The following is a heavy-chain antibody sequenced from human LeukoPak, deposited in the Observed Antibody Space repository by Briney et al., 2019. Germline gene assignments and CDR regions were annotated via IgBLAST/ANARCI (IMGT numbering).Heavy chain of an antibody. J-gene: IGHJ5*02. CDR1: GFTFSSYS. Sequence: GGSLRLSCAASGFTFSSYSMNWVRQAPGKGLEWVSTISSSSSYIYYADSVKGRFTISRDNAKNSLYLQMNSPRAEDTAVYYCARARCSYYDYVWGSYRPCWFDPWGQGTLVTVSS. V-gene: IGHV3-21*01. CDR3: ARARCSYYDYVWGSYRPCWFDP. D-gene: IGHD3-16*02. CDR2: ISSSSSYI.